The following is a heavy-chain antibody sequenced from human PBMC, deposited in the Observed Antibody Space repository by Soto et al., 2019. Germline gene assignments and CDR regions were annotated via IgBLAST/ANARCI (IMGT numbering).Heavy chain of an antibody. D-gene: IGHD3-16*02. CDR1: GYTFTSYG. CDR3: ARVNTGLKLGELSDYDAFDI. V-gene: IGHV1-18*01. J-gene: IGHJ3*02. CDR2: ISAYNGNT. Sequence: ASVKVSCKASGYTFTSYGISWVRQAPGQGLEWMGWISAYNGNTNYAQKLQGRVTMTTDTSTSTAYMELRSLRSDDTAVYYCARVNTGLKLGELSDYDAFDIWGQGKMVNVS.